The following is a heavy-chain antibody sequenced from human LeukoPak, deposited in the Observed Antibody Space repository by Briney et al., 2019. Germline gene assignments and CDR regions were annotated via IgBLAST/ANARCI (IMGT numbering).Heavy chain of an antibody. CDR1: GGTFSSYA. V-gene: IGHV1-69*13. D-gene: IGHD2-2*01. Sequence: SVKVSCKASGGTFSSYAISWVRQAPGQGLKWMGGIIPIFGTANYAQKFQGRVTITADESTSTAYMELSSLRSEDTAVYYCARGIVVVPAATHYYYYGMDVWAKGPRSPSPQ. J-gene: IGHJ6*04. CDR2: IIPIFGTA. CDR3: ARGIVVVPAATHYYYYGMDV.